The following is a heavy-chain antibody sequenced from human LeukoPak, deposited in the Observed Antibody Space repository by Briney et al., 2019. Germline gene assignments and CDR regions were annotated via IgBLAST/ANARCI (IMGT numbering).Heavy chain of an antibody. CDR1: GLDFINHW. D-gene: IGHD2-21*01. V-gene: IGHV3-15*01. J-gene: IGHJ4*02. CDR3: SAELFCGGASCLGH. CDR2: VKSKLAGGAI. Sequence: GGSLRLSCAAFGLDFINHWMSWVRQAPGKGLEWVGRVKSKLAGGAIDYAAPVKGRFSISRDDSRNILYLQMNTLEPGDTGVYYCSAELFCGGASCLGHWGQGALVTVSS.